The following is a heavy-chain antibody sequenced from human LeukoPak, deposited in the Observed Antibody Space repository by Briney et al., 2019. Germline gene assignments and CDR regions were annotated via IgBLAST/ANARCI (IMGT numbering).Heavy chain of an antibody. CDR2: ISAYNGNT. CDR1: GYTFTSYG. D-gene: IGHD5-18*01. CDR3: ARDVVSGYSYGHGGVDY. Sequence: ASVKVSCKASGYTFTSYGISWVRQAPGQGLEWMGWISAYNGNTNYAQKLQGRVTMTTDTSTSTAYMELRSLRSDDTAVYYCARDVVSGYSYGHGGVDYWGQGTLVTVSS. V-gene: IGHV1-18*01. J-gene: IGHJ4*02.